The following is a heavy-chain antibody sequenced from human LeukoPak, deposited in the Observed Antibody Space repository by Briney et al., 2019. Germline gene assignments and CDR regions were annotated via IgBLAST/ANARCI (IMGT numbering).Heavy chain of an antibody. CDR3: ARVGARLGAFDI. J-gene: IGHJ3*02. CDR1: GFIFTRYS. CDR2: ISSSSTNT. Sequence: PGGSLRLSCTASGFIFTRYSMTWVRQAPGKGLEWVSTISSSSTNTYFGDSVRGRFTISRDNAQNSLYLQMNSLRAEDTAVYYCARVGARLGAFDIWGQGTMVTVSS. V-gene: IGHV3-21*01. D-gene: IGHD6-25*01.